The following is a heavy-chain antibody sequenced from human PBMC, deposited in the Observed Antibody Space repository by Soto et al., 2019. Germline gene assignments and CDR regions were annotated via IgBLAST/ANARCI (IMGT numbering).Heavy chain of an antibody. CDR3: GGYCSSTSCYGWFDP. CDR2: IYYSGST. D-gene: IGHD2-2*01. Sequence: SETLSLTCTVSGGSISSGDYYWSWIRQPPGKGLEWIGYIYYSGSTYYNPSLKSRVTISVDTSKNQFSLKLSSVTAADTAVYYCGGYCSSTSCYGWFDPWGQGTLVTVSS. J-gene: IGHJ5*02. V-gene: IGHV4-30-4*01. CDR1: GGSISSGDYY.